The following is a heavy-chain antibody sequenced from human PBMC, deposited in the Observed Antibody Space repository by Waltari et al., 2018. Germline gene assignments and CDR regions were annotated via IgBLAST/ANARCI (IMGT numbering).Heavy chain of an antibody. D-gene: IGHD2-2*01. CDR1: GFTFSSYD. CDR3: ARDRGCSTTSCYLGDLYGMDV. CDR2: ISTSSSTI. J-gene: IGHJ6*02. V-gene: IGHV3-48*03. Sequence: EVQLVESGGGLVQPGGSLRLSCVASGFTFSSYDMNWVRQAPGKGLEWVSYISTSSSTIYYADSVKGRFTISRDKAKNSLYLQMNSLRAEDTAVYYCARDRGCSTTSCYLGDLYGMDVWGQGTTVTVSS.